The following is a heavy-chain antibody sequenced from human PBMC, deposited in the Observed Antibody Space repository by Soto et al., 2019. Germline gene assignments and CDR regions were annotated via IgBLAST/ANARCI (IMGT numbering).Heavy chain of an antibody. V-gene: IGHV3-48*02. CDR3: ARRVRVRGVMALPFDY. CDR1: GFTFSSYS. Sequence: EVQLVESGGGLVQPGGSLRLSCAASGFTFSSYSMNWVRQAPGKGLEWVSYISSSSSTIYYADSVKGRFTISRDNAKNSLYLQMNSLRDEDTAVYYCARRVRVRGVMALPFDYWGQGTLVTVSS. CDR2: ISSSSSTI. D-gene: IGHD3-10*01. J-gene: IGHJ4*02.